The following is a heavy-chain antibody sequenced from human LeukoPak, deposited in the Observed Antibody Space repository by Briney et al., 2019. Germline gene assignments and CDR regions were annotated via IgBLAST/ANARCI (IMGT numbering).Heavy chain of an antibody. CDR1: GDSVSSNSVT. CDR2: TYYRSTWYN. D-gene: IGHD2-2*01. J-gene: IGHJ5*02. V-gene: IGHV6-1*01. CDR3: ARRLTQYDCFDP. Sequence: SQTLSLTCAISGDSVSSNSVTWNWIRQSPSRGLEWLGRTYYRSTWYNDYAVSVRGRITVNPDTYKNQFSLHLNSVTPEDTAVYYCARRLTQYDCFDPWGQGILVTVSS.